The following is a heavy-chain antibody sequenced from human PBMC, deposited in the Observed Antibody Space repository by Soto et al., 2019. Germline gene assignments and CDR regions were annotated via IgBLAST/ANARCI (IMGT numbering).Heavy chain of an antibody. CDR3: ATSYGSGSTHFDY. D-gene: IGHD3-10*01. CDR1: GGTFNFYT. J-gene: IGHJ4*02. Sequence: QVQLVQSGAEVKKPGSSVKISCTASGGTFNFYTINWVRQAPGQGLEWVGRVNPIVGTSISARRFQGRVTFTEGTSTSTAYMQLPSLRSEDTAVYYCATSYGSGSTHFDYWGQGTLVTVSS. CDR2: VNPIVGTS. V-gene: IGHV1-69*08.